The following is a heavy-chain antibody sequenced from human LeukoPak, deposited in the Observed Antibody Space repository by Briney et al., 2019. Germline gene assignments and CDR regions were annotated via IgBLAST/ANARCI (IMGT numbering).Heavy chain of an antibody. Sequence: GGSLRLSCAASGFTFSNCAMTWVRQAPGKGLEWVSAISGSSGSPHYADSVKGRFTISRDNSKNTLYLQMNSLRAEDTAVYYCAKDGYSSSWYNYYYYYMVVWGKGTTVTVSS. J-gene: IGHJ6*03. CDR1: GFTFSNCA. CDR2: ISGSSGSP. V-gene: IGHV3-23*01. CDR3: AKDGYSSSWYNYYYYYMVV. D-gene: IGHD6-13*01.